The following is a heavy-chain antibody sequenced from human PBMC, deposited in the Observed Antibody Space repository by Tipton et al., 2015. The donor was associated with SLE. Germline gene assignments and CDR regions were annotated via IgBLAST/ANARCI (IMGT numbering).Heavy chain of an antibody. CDR2: ISYSGAT. CDR3: ARDKNLNWFDP. CDR1: GGSITTRSYY. J-gene: IGHJ5*02. V-gene: IGHV4-39*07. Sequence: TLSLTCVVSGGSITTRSYYWGWIRQPPGKGLEWIASISYSGATYYNPSLKSRVIISLDTSRNHFSLKLTSVTAADTAVYYCARDKNLNWFDPWGQGTLITVSS.